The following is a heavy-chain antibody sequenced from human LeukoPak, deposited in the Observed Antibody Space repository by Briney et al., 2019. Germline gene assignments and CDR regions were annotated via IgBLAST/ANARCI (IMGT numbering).Heavy chain of an antibody. J-gene: IGHJ3*02. V-gene: IGHV1-18*01. CDR1: GYTFTSYG. CDR2: ISAYNGNT. D-gene: IGHD4-17*01. Sequence: GASVKVSCKASGYTFTSYGISWVRQAPGQGLEWMGWISAYNGNTNYAQKLQGRVTMTTDTSTSTAYMELRSLRSDDTAVHYCARFGNHDYGDQHIGAFDIWGQGTMVTVSS. CDR3: ARFGNHDYGDQHIGAFDI.